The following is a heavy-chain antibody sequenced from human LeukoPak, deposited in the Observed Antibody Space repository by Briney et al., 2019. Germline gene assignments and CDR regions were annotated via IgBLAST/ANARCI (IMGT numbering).Heavy chain of an antibody. J-gene: IGHJ4*02. CDR1: GFIFSNYT. V-gene: IGHV3-21*01. CDR3: ARDRLYHYDTSGFYY. D-gene: IGHD3-22*01. CDR2: ISRSSGYI. Sequence: PGGSLRLSCAASGFIFSNYTMNWVRQAPGKGLEWVSSISRSSGYIYYADSIKGRFTISRDNAKNPLYLQMNSLSAEDTAVYHCARDRLYHYDTSGFYYWGQGTLVTVSS.